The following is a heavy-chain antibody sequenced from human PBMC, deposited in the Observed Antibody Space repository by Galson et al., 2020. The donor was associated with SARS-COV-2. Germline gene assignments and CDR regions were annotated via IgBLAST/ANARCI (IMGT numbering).Heavy chain of an antibody. D-gene: IGHD2-8*02. Sequence: SGPTLVKPTQTLTLTCTFSGFSLSTGGVGVGWIRQPPGKALEWLALIYWDDDKRYSPSLTSRLTITKDTSKNQVVLTMTNMDPVDTATDYCAHRDIVLGGPPGFDYWGQGTLVTVSS. CDR3: AHRDIVLGGPPGFDY. J-gene: IGHJ4*02. CDR2: IYWDDDK. V-gene: IGHV2-5*02. CDR1: GFSLSTGGVG.